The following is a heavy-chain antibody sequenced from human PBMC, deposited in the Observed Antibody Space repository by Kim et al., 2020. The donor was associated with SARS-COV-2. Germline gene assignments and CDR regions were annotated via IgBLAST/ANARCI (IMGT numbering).Heavy chain of an antibody. CDR3: TKDRIYKALYAPSDF. J-gene: IGHJ6*01. D-gene: IGHD1-1*01. CDR2: ISISGSNK. V-gene: IGHV3-23*01. CDR1: GFTLSSDD. Sequence: GGSLRLSCAASGFTLSSDDMTWVRQAPGKGLEWVSTISISGSNKYYADSVKGRLTISRDNSKDTLYLQMNSLRAEDTAVYLCTKDRIYKALYAPSDFWG.